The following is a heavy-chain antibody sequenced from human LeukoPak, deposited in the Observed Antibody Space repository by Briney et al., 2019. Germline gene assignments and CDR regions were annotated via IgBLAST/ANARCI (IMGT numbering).Heavy chain of an antibody. CDR2: IIPIFGTA. D-gene: IGHD5-18*01. Sequence: GASVKVSCKASGGTFSSYAISWVRQAPGQGLEWMGGIIPIFGTANYAQKFQGRVTITADESTSTAYMELSSLRSEDTAVYYCARADRLQLWSPIDYWGQGTLVTVSS. CDR3: ARADRLQLWSPIDY. V-gene: IGHV1-69*13. CDR1: GGTFSSYA. J-gene: IGHJ4*02.